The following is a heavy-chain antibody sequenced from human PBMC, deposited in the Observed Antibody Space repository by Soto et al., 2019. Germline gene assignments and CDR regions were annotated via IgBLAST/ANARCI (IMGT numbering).Heavy chain of an antibody. Sequence: GGSLRLSCAASGFTVSSNYMSWVRQAPGKGLEWVSVIYSGGSTYYADSVKGRLTISRDNSKNTLYLQMNSLRAEDTAVYYCERVNATGAFDIWGQGTMVTVSS. D-gene: IGHD2-21*01. CDR3: ERVNATGAFDI. CDR1: GFTVSSNY. V-gene: IGHV3-53*01. CDR2: IYSGGST. J-gene: IGHJ3*02.